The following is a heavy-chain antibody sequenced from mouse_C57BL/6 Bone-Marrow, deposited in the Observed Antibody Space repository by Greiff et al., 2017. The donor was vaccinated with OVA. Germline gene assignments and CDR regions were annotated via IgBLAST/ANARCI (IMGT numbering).Heavy chain of an antibody. CDR3: ARYPPITTVVATGAMDY. CDR1: GYTFTDYY. CDR2: INPNNGGT. V-gene: IGHV1-26*01. D-gene: IGHD1-1*01. J-gene: IGHJ4*01. Sequence: VQLQQSGPELVKPGASVKISCKASGYTFTDYYMNWVKQSHGKSLEWIGDINPNNGGTSYNQKFKGKATLTVDKSSSTAYMELRSLTSEDSAVYYCARYPPITTVVATGAMDYWGQGTSVTVSS.